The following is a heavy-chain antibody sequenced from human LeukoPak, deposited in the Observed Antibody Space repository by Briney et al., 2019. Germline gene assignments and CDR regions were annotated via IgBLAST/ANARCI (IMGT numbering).Heavy chain of an antibody. J-gene: IGHJ4*02. CDR1: GFTFSSYW. D-gene: IGHD3-3*01. Sequence: GGSLRLSCAASGFTFSSYWMGWVRQAPGKGLEWVANIKQDGSEKYYVDSVKGRFAISRDNAKDSLYLQMNSLRAEDTAVYHSAKSGLRFLEWFKVDYYFDYWGQGTLVTVSS. V-gene: IGHV3-7*01. CDR3: AKSGLRFLEWFKVDYYFDY. CDR2: IKQDGSEK.